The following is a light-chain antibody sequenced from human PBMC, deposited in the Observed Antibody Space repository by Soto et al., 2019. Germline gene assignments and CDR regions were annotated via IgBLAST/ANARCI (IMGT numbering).Light chain of an antibody. V-gene: IGLV2-14*01. Sequence: QSALTQPASVSGSPGQSITISCTGTSSDVGGYNYVSWYQQLPGKAPKLMIYDVSNRPSGVSIRFSGSKSGNTASLTISGLQAEDEADYYCSSYTSSSTPYVFGTGTKVTVL. CDR1: SSDVGGYNY. CDR3: SSYTSSSTPYV. CDR2: DVS. J-gene: IGLJ1*01.